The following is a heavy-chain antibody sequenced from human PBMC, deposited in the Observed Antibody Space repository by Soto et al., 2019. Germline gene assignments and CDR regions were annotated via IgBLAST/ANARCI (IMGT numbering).Heavy chain of an antibody. Sequence: SVKVSCKASGYTFTTYGITWVRQAPGQGLEWMGWISAYNSNTDYAQKFKGRVTMTTDTSTSTAYMDLRSLRSDDTAVYFCARVRLDYSDSSGYFFLWDYWG. J-gene: IGHJ4*01. CDR2: ISAYNSNT. CDR3: ARVRLDYSDSSGYFFLWDY. V-gene: IGHV1-18*01. CDR1: GYTFTTYG. D-gene: IGHD3-22*01.